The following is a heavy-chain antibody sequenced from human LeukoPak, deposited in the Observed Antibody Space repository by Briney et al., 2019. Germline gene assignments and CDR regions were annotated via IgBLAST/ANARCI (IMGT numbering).Heavy chain of an antibody. J-gene: IGHJ3*02. Sequence: PGGSLRLSCAASGFTFSSYSMNWVRQAPGKGLEWVSYISVDFSPIYYRDSVKGRFTISRDNAMNSLYLQMNSLRVEDTAIYYCAKDLSSGYPHAFDIWGQGTMVTVSS. D-gene: IGHD3-22*01. CDR2: ISVDFSPI. CDR3: AKDLSSGYPHAFDI. CDR1: GFTFSSYS. V-gene: IGHV3-48*01.